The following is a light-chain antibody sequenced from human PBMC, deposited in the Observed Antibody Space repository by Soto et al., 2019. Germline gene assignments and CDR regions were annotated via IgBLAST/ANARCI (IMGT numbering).Light chain of an antibody. V-gene: IGLV2-14*01. J-gene: IGLJ1*01. CDR3: RSYTSSNTLYV. CDR2: DVN. CDR1: SSDVGGYNY. Sequence: QSALTQPASVSGSPGQSITISCTGTSSDVGGYNYVSWYQQHPGKAPKLMIYDVNNRPAGVSDRFSGSKSGNTASLTISGLQAEDEADYFCRSYTSSNTLYVLGAGTKLTVL.